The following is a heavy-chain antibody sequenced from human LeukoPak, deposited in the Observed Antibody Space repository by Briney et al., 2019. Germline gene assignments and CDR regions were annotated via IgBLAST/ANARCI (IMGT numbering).Heavy chain of an antibody. J-gene: IGHJ6*02. V-gene: IGHV1-2*02. CDR3: ARRSQYRPMKYHDYYGMDV. CDR1: GYTFTGYY. CDR2: INPNSGGT. D-gene: IGHD6-6*01. Sequence: GASVKVSCKASGYTFTGYYMHWVRQAPGQGLEWMGWINPNSGGTNYAQKFQGRVTMTRDTSISTAYMELSRLRSDDTAVYYCARRSQYRPMKYHDYYGMDVWGQGTAVTVSS.